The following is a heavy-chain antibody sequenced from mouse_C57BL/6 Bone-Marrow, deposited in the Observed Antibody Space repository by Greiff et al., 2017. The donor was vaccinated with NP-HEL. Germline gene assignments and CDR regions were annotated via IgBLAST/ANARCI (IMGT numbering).Heavy chain of an antibody. CDR2: INPSTGGT. D-gene: IGHD1-1*01. Sequence: VHVKQSGPELVKPGASVKISCKASGYSFTGYYMNWVKQSPEKSLEWIGEINPSTGGTTYNQKFKAKATLTVDKSSSTAYMQLKSLTSEDSAVYYCAGITTVFDYWGQGTTLTVSS. CDR3: AGITTVFDY. V-gene: IGHV1-42*01. CDR1: GYSFTGYY. J-gene: IGHJ2*01.